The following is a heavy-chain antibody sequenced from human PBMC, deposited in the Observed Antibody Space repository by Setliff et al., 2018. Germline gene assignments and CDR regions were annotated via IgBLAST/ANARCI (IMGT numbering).Heavy chain of an antibody. CDR3: ARDPNGDYVGSFDP. Sequence: GESLTISCVASTFTFTNYAVTWVRQAPGKGLEWVSSIHVSGGTTYYADSVRGRFTISRDNSRNTLYLQMNSLRAGDSASYYCARDPNGDYVGSFDPWGQGILVTVSS. CDR1: TFTFTNYA. V-gene: IGHV3-23*01. D-gene: IGHD4-17*01. J-gene: IGHJ5*02. CDR2: IHVSGGTT.